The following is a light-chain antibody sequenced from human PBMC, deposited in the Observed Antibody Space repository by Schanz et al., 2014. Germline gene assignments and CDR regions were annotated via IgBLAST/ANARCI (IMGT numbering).Light chain of an antibody. CDR1: QSIITGY. CDR3: QQYNNWPPLT. Sequence: EIVMTQSPATLSVSPGERATLSCRASQSIITGYLAWYQQKPGQAPRLLIYGASTRATGIPARFSGSGSGTEFTLTISSLQSEDFAVYYCQQYNNWPPLTFGGGTKVEIK. J-gene: IGKJ4*01. CDR2: GAS. V-gene: IGKV3-15*01.